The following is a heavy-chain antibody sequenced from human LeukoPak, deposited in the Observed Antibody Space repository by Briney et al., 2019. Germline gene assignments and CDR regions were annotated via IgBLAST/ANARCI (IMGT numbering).Heavy chain of an antibody. V-gene: IGHV1-18*01. CDR2: ISTYNGHT. D-gene: IGHD6-13*01. J-gene: IGHJ4*02. Sequence: RASVKVSCKASGYTFIDYGVSWVRQAPGQGLEWMGWISTYNGHTYYAQKLQGRVTMTTDTSTNTAYMELRSLRSDDTAVYYCARDAAAAGPFDYWGQGTLVTVSS. CDR3: ARDAAAAGPFDY. CDR1: GYTFIDYG.